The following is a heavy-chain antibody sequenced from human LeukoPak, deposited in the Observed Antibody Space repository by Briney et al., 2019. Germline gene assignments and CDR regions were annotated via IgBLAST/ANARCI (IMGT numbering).Heavy chain of an antibody. J-gene: IGHJ4*02. CDR3: ARGCSSTSCYGFDY. V-gene: IGHV3-53*01. D-gene: IGHD2-2*01. CDR2: IYSGGST. Sequence: GGSLRLSCAASGFTVSSKYMSWVRQAPGKGLEWVSVIYSGGSTYYADSVKGRFTISRDNSKNTLYLQMNSLRAEDTAVYYRARGCSSTSCYGFDYGGQGTLVTVSS. CDR1: GFTVSSKY.